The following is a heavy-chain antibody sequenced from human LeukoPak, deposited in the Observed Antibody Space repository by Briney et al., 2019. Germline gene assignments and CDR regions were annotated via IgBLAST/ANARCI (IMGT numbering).Heavy chain of an antibody. CDR1: GFTFSTYE. D-gene: IGHD3-3*01. Sequence: WGSLTLSCAASGFTFSTYEMNWVRLAPGKGLEWVSYIGSSGSPIYYADSVKGRFTISRDNAKNSLYLQMNSLRAEDAAVYYCARTPTYDFWSGYTLDVWGRGNTGSVSS. CDR3: ARTPTYDFWSGYTLDV. J-gene: IGHJ6*02. V-gene: IGHV3-48*03. CDR2: IGSSGSPI.